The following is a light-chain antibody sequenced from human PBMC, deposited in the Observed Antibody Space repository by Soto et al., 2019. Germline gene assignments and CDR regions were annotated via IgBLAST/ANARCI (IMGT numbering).Light chain of an antibody. Sequence: QSVLTQPPSVSGAPGQRVTISCTGSGSNIGADYAVHWYQQLPGTVPKLLIYDNSNRPSGVPDRFSGSKSGTSASLAITGLQAADEADYYCQSYDRSLSGWVFGGGNKLTVL. CDR2: DNS. CDR1: GSNIGADYA. V-gene: IGLV1-40*01. CDR3: QSYDRSLSGWV. J-gene: IGLJ3*02.